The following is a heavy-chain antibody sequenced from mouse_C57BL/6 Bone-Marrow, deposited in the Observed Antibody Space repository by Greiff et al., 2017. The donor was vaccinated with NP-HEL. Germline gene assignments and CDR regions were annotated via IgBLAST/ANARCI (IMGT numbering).Heavy chain of an antibody. D-gene: IGHD2-2*01. CDR3: ARWVWLRTFDY. CDR1: GYTFTDYY. V-gene: IGHV1-76*01. CDR2: IYPGSGNT. J-gene: IGHJ2*01. Sequence: VQVVESGAELVRPGASVKLSCKASGYTFTDYYINWVKQRPGQGLEWIARIYPGSGNTYYNEKFKGKATLTAEKSSSTAYMQLSSLTSEDSAVYFCARWVWLRTFDYWGQGTTLTVSS.